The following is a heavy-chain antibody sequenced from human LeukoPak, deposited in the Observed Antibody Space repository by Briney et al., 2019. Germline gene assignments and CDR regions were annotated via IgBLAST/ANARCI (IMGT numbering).Heavy chain of an antibody. CDR1: GFTFSSYG. CDR2: IRYDGSNK. V-gene: IGHV3-30*02. J-gene: IGHJ3*02. D-gene: IGHD1-26*01. CDR3: ARVLRSWELYSAFDI. Sequence: SGGSLRLSCAASGFTFSSYGMHWVRQAPGKGLEWVAFIRYDGSNKYYADSVKGRFTISRDNSKNTLYLQMNSLRAQDTAVYYCARVLRSWELYSAFDIWGQGTMVTVSS.